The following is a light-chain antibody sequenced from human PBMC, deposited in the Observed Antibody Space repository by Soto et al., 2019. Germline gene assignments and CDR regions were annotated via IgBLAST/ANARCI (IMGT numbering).Light chain of an antibody. V-gene: IGLV1-51*01. Sequence: QSVLTQPPSVSAAPGQRVSLSCSGSGSNVGKNFVSWYQHVPGKAPKLLIFNNQKRPSGFPDRFSSSRSGTLATLDITGLQTGDEADYYCGTWDSSLTIGVIFGGGTKLTVL. CDR3: GTWDSSLTIGVI. CDR2: NNQ. J-gene: IGLJ2*01. CDR1: GSNVGKNF.